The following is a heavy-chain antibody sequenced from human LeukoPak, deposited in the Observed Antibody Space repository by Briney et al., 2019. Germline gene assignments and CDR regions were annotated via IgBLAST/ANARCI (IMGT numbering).Heavy chain of an antibody. V-gene: IGHV1-69*13. Sequence: SVKVSCKASGGTFSSYAISWVRQAPGQGLEWMGGIIPVFGTANYAQKFQGRVTITADESTSTAYMELSSLRSEDTAVYYCARDRGSFVGSSWCSHYMDVWGKGTTVTVSS. CDR3: ARDRGSFVGSSWCSHYMDV. D-gene: IGHD6-13*01. CDR1: GGTFSSYA. CDR2: IIPVFGTA. J-gene: IGHJ6*03.